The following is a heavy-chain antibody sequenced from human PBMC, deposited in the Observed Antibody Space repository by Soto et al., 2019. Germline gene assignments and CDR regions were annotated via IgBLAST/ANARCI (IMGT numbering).Heavy chain of an antibody. CDR3: ARGAYCSRANCYGGFDS. Sequence: QVQLQQWGAGLLKPSETLSLTCAVYGGSFSGYYWSWIRQPPGKGLEWIGEINHRGSTNYKPSLKSRVTISVDTSKNQFSLNLSSVTVADTAVYYCARGAYCSRANCYGGFDSWGQGTLLTVSS. V-gene: IGHV4-34*01. J-gene: IGHJ4*02. CDR2: INHRGST. CDR1: GGSFSGYY. D-gene: IGHD2-2*01.